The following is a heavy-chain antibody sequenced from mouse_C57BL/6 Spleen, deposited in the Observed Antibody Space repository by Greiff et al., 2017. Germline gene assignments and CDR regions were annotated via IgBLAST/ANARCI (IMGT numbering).Heavy chain of an antibody. D-gene: IGHD1-1*01. CDR1: GFNIKNTY. Sequence: EVQLQQSVAELVRPGASVKLSCTASGFNIKNTYMHWVKQRPEQGLEWIGRIDPANGNTKYAPKFQGKATITADPSSNKSYLQLSSLTSADTAIYYCAKDYGSSYFYYAKDDVGQGTAVTVS. V-gene: IGHV14-3*01. J-gene: IGHJ4*01. CDR2: IDPANGNT. CDR3: AKDYGSSYFYYAKDD.